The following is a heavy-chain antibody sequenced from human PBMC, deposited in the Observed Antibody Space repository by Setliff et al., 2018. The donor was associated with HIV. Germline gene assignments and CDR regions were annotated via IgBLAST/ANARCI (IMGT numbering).Heavy chain of an antibody. D-gene: IGHD3-16*02. CDR3: VRGGQYYRSTYYYYYMDV. CDR2: ITPISGTA. CDR1: GGTFSSYG. V-gene: IGHV1-69*13. Sequence: GASVKVSCKASGGTFSSYGISWVRQAPGQGLEWMGGITPISGTANYAQKLQGRVTIAADEFTSTAYMELSSQRSEDTAVYYCVRGGQYYRSTYYYYYMDVWGKGTTVTVSS. J-gene: IGHJ6*03.